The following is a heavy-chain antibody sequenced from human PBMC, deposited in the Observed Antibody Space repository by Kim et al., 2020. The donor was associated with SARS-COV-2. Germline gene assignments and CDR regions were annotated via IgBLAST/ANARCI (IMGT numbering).Heavy chain of an antibody. V-gene: IGHV3-23*01. D-gene: IGHD3-9*01. Sequence: GGSLRLSCAASGFTFSSYAMSWVRQAPGKGLEWVSAISGSGGSTYYADSVKGRFTISRDNSKNTLYLQMNSLRAEDTAVYYCAKDPPPLTKLRYFDWSELGMDVWGQGTTVTVSS. CDR3: AKDPPPLTKLRYFDWSELGMDV. CDR2: ISGSGGST. J-gene: IGHJ6*02. CDR1: GFTFSSYA.